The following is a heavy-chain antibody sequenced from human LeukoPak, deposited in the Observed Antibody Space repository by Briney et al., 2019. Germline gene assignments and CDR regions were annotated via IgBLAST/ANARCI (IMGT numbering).Heavy chain of an antibody. V-gene: IGHV4-59*08. CDR2: IYYSGST. CDR1: RGSISSYY. Sequence: SETLSLPSTVSRGSISSYYWSWFRQPPPNGQDWLGEIYYSGSTNYNPSLKSRVTISVDTSKIQLSLKLSSVTAAATAVYYCARPRVIAAPGTGAFDIWGQGTMVTVSS. CDR3: ARPRVIAAPGTGAFDI. J-gene: IGHJ3*02. D-gene: IGHD6-13*01.